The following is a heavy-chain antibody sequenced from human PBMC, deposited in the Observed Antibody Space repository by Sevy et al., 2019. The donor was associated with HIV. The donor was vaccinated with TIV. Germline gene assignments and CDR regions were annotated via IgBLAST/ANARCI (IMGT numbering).Heavy chain of an antibody. D-gene: IGHD3-22*01. V-gene: IGHV5-51*01. CDR1: GYSFTKYW. CDR3: ARPGDYTDSSGYYYLPDAFDI. J-gene: IGHJ3*02. Sequence: GESLKISCKGSGYSFTKYWIGWVRQMPGKGLEWMGIIYPGDSDTRYSPSFQGQVTISADKSITTAYLQGSSLEASDTAMHYCARPGDYTDSSGYYYLPDAFDIWGQGTMVTVSS. CDR2: IYPGDSDT.